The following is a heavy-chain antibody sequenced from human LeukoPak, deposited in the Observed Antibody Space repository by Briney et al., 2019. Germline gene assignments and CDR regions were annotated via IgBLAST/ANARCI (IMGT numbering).Heavy chain of an antibody. D-gene: IGHD3-22*01. CDR1: GFSLSSSGMG. Sequence: SGPTLVKPTQTLTLTCTFSGFSLSSSGMGVGWIRQPPGKALECLAVIYWDDDKRYSPSLNSRLTITKDTSKNQVVLTMTNMDPVDTATYYCAHSLHYHDSNTYYRNCYFDYWGQGTLVTVSS. V-gene: IGHV2-5*02. J-gene: IGHJ4*02. CDR2: IYWDDDK. CDR3: AHSLHYHDSNTYYRNCYFDY.